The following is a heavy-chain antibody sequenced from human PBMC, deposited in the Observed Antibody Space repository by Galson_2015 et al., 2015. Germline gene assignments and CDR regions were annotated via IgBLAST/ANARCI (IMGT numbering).Heavy chain of an antibody. V-gene: IGHV4-34*01. CDR3: AREAAESDYGDLDY. CDR2: INHSGST. Sequence: SLTCAVYGGSFSGYYWSWIRQPPGKGLEWIGEINHSGSTNYNPSLKSRVTISVDTSKNQFSLKLSSVTAADTAVYYCAREAAESDYGDLDYWGQGTLVTVSS. D-gene: IGHD4-17*01. J-gene: IGHJ4*02. CDR1: GGSFSGYY.